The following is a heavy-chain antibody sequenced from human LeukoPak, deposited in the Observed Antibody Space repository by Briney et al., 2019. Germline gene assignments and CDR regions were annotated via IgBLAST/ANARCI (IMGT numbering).Heavy chain of an antibody. CDR3: ARDHWDSPFDY. CDR2: IYTSGST. J-gene: IGHJ4*02. D-gene: IGHD7-27*01. V-gene: IGHV4-4*07. Sequence: SETLSLTRTVSGGSISSYYWSWIRQPAGKGLEWIGRIYTSGSTNYSPSLKSRVTMSVDTSKNQFSLKLSSVTAADTAVYYCARDHWDSPFDYWGQGTLVTVSS. CDR1: GGSISSYY.